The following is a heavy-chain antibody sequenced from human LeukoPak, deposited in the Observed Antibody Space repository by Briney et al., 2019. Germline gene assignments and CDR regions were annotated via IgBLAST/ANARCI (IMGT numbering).Heavy chain of an antibody. Sequence: GGSLRLSCAASAFRFSSFAMTWVRQAPGKGLEWVSGIHGNGETTYYADSVKGRFTISRDNSRELLYLQMNSLKTEDTAMYYCATDESNSLFYWGQGTLVTVSS. V-gene: IGHV3-23*01. J-gene: IGHJ4*02. CDR2: IHGNGETT. CDR3: ATDESNSLFY. D-gene: IGHD2-8*01. CDR1: AFRFSSFA.